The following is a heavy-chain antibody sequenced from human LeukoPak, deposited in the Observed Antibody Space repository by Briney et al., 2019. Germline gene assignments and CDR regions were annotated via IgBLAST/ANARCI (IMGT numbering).Heavy chain of an antibody. J-gene: IGHJ4*02. Sequence: GGSLRLSCTASGFAFSVYAMSWLRQPPGKGLEWVSAISGSGGSTYYADSVKGRFTISRDNSKNTLYLQMNSLRAEDTAVYYCAKDWEYYYDSSGYSYYFDYWGQGTLVTVSS. CDR2: ISGSGGST. CDR1: GFAFSVYA. D-gene: IGHD3-22*01. CDR3: AKDWEYYYDSSGYSYYFDY. V-gene: IGHV3-23*01.